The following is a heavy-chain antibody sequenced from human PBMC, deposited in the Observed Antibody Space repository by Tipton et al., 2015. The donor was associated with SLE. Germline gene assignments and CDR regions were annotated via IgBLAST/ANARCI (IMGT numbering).Heavy chain of an antibody. CDR2: ISDRSSYI. J-gene: IGHJ4*02. CDR1: GLTFSTYS. Sequence: SLRLSCAASGLTFSTYSMNWVRQAPGKGLEWVSSISDRSSYIYYADSVKGRFTISRDNSKNTVYLQMNGLRAEDTAVYYCARGGDDYGGKPFDYWGQGTLVTVSS. CDR3: ARGGDDYGGKPFDY. V-gene: IGHV3-21*01. D-gene: IGHD4-23*01.